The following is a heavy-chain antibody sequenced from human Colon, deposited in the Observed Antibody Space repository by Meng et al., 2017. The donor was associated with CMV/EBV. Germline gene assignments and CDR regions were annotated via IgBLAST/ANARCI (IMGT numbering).Heavy chain of an antibody. V-gene: IGHV3-15*01. J-gene: IGHJ4*02. CDR2: IKSKTDGGTT. CDR1: GFPFSDYY. D-gene: IGHD4/OR15-4a*01. Sequence: SCAASGFPFSDYYMSWIRQAPGKGLEWVGRIKSKTDGGTTDYAAPVKGRFTISRDDSKNTLYLQMNSLKTEDTAVYYCTPSGAIVYWGQGTLVTVSS. CDR3: TPSGAIVY.